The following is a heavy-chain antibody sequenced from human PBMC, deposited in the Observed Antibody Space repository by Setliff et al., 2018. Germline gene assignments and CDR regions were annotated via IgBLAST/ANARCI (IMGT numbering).Heavy chain of an antibody. CDR2: VITAFGSA. CDR1: GTTFNSHA. J-gene: IGHJ6*03. V-gene: IGHV1-69*06. D-gene: IGHD3-9*01. CDR3: ATSPKKVTGSDYYNYYMDV. Sequence: GASVKVSCKTSGTTFNSHAINWVRQAPGQGLEWMGRVITAFGSAISAQKFQDRVSITADRTTYTAYLELTSLTLEDTAVYYCATSPKKVTGSDYYNYYMDVWGQGTLVTVSS.